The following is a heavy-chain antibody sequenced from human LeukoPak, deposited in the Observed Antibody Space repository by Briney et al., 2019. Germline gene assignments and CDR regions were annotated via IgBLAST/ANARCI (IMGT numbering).Heavy chain of an antibody. V-gene: IGHV3-23*01. D-gene: IGHD3-3*01. Sequence: GGSLRLSCAASGFTFTSYSMNWVRQAPGKGLEWDAAISASGSATSYADSVRGRFTISRDNSKSTTYLQMNSLRAEDTAVFYCAKDLYLRDFWSGYLDYWGQGIPVTVSS. J-gene: IGHJ4*02. CDR3: AKDLYLRDFWSGYLDY. CDR1: GFTFTSYS. CDR2: ISASGSAT.